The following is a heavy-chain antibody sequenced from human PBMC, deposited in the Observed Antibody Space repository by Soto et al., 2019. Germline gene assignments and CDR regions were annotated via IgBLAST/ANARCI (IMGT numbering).Heavy chain of an antibody. CDR1: GYTFRNYA. CDR3: ANNGDYYYYGMDV. CDR2: INAGNGKT. J-gene: IGHJ6*02. D-gene: IGHD4-17*01. Sequence: QVQLVQSGAEVKKPGASVKVSCKASGYTFRNYATHWVRQAPGQRLEWMGWINAGNGKTKYSQNFQGRVTITRDTSASTAYMELSSLRSEDTAVYYCANNGDYYYYGMDVWGQGTTVTVSS. V-gene: IGHV1-3*01.